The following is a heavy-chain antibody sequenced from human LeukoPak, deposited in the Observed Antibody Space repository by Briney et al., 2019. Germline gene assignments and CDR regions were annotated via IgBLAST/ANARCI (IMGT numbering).Heavy chain of an antibody. V-gene: IGHV3-30*02. CDR1: GFTFSSYG. CDR2: IRYDGSNK. D-gene: IGHD3-22*01. J-gene: IGHJ4*02. CDR3: AKDPTHYRVWDYYETIGLSY. Sequence: LTGGSLRLSCAASGFTFSSYGMHWVRQAPGKGLEWVAFIRYDGSNKYYADSVKGRFTISRDNSKNTLNLQMNSLRAEDTAVYYCAKDPTHYRVWDYYETIGLSYWGQGTLVTVSS.